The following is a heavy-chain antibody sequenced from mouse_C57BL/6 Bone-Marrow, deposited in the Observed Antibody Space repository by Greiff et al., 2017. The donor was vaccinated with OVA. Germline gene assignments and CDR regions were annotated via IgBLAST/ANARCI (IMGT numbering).Heavy chain of an antibody. J-gene: IGHJ1*03. Sequence: QVQLQQPGAELVKPGASVKMSCKASGYTFTSYWITWVKQRPGPGLEWIGDIYPGSGSTNSNEKFKSKATLTVDTSSSKAYMQLSSLTSEDSAVYYCARGGVLWLRRNWYFDVWGTGTTVTVSS. D-gene: IGHD2-2*01. CDR1: GYTFTSYW. V-gene: IGHV1-55*01. CDR2: IYPGSGST. CDR3: ARGGVLWLRRNWYFDV.